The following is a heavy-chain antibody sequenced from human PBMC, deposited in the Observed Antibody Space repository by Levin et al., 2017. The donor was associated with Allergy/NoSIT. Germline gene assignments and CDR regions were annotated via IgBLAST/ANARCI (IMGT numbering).Heavy chain of an antibody. CDR2: ISWNSGSI. D-gene: IGHD6-19*01. CDR1: GFTFDVYA. J-gene: IGHJ5*02. V-gene: IGHV3-9*01. CDR3: VKDILREVPGTGDH. Sequence: TGGSLRLSCVASGFTFDVYAMHWVRQAPGKGLEWVSGISWNSGSIAYGDSVKGRFTISRDNAKNSLYLQMNSLRGEDTALYYCVKDILREVPGTGDHWGQGTLVTVSA.